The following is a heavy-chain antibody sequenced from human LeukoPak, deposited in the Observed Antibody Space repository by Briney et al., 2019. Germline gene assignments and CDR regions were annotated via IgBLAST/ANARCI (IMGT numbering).Heavy chain of an antibody. CDR3: AREVVPAAIGKNWFDP. CDR2: IYYSGNT. D-gene: IGHD2-2*02. Sequence: SETLSLTCTVSGGSIRDYYWSWLRQPPGKGLEWIGYIYYSGNTNYNPSLKSRVAIPLDTSKNQFSLRLTSVTAADTAVYYCAREVVPAAIGKNWFDPWGQGTLVTVSS. V-gene: IGHV4-59*12. J-gene: IGHJ5*02. CDR1: GGSIRDYY.